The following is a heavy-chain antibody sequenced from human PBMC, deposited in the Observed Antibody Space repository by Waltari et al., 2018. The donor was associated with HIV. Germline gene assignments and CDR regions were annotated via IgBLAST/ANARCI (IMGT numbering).Heavy chain of an antibody. V-gene: IGHV3-74*01. D-gene: IGHD1-1*01. J-gene: IGHJ4*02. CDR3: ARDLGAGTTGVRGYDY. CDR2: VNGDGTT. CDR1: GFTFSGYW. Sequence: EVQLVESGGGFVQPGGSLGVSCAASGFTFSGYWMHWVRQAPGKGLEWVSRVNGDGTTNYADSVKGRFTISRDNAKNTLYLQMNSLRAEDTAVYYCARDLGAGTTGVRGYDYWGQGTLVTVSS.